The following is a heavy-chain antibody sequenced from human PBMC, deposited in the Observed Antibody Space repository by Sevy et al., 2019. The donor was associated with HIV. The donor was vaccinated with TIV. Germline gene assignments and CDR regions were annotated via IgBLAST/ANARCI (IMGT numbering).Heavy chain of an antibody. CDR1: GFTISSYS. J-gene: IGHJ5*02. CDR2: ISSSSSYI. V-gene: IGHV3-21*01. D-gene: IGHD6-19*01. Sequence: GGSLRLSCAASGFTISSYSMNWVRQAPGKGLEWVSSISSSSSYIYYADSVKGRFTISRDNAKNSLYLQMNSLRAEDTAVYYCARDIIAVAGNWFDPWGQGTLVTVSS. CDR3: ARDIIAVAGNWFDP.